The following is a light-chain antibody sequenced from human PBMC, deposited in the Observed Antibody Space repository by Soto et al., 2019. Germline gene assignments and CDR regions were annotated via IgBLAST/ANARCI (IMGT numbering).Light chain of an antibody. CDR2: AAS. CDR1: QSISSY. V-gene: IGKV1-39*01. CDR3: QQTYSTPLT. Sequence: DIQLTQSPSSLSASVGDRVTIICRASQSISSYLNWHQQKPGKAPTVLIYAASSLQSGVPSRFRGSGSDTDFTLTISSLQPEDFANDYCQQTYSTPLTFGGGTKVEIK. J-gene: IGKJ4*01.